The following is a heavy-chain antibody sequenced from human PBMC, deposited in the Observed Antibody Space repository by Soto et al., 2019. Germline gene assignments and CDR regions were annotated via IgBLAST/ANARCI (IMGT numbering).Heavy chain of an antibody. CDR1: GGTFSSYA. Sequence: QVQLVQSGAEVKKPGSSVKVSCKASGGTFSSYAISWVRQAPGQGLEWMGGIIPIFGTANYAQKFQGRVTITADKSTSTAYMELSSLRSEDTAVYYCAREFQEMADYYYYYGMDVWGQGTTVTVSS. J-gene: IGHJ6*02. V-gene: IGHV1-69*06. D-gene: IGHD6-19*01. CDR3: AREFQEMADYYYYYGMDV. CDR2: IIPIFGTA.